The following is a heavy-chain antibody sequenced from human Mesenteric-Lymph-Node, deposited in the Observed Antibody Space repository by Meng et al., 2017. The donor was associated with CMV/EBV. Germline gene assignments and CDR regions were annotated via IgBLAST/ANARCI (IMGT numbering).Heavy chain of an antibody. CDR1: GSTFSSYP. V-gene: IGHV3-30*04. CDR3: VRERIPGYYYGMDV. J-gene: IGHJ6*02. CDR2: ISYDGSNK. D-gene: IGHD2-15*01. Sequence: GGSLRLSCAASGSTFSSYPMHWVRQAPGKGLEWVAVISYDGSNKYYADSVKGRFTISRDNSKNTLYLQMNSLRVEDTAVYYCVRERIPGYYYGMDVWGQGTTVTVSS.